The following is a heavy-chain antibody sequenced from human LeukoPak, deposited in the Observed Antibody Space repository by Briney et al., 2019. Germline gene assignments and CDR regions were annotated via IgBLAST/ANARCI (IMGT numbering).Heavy chain of an antibody. CDR1: GFSVSDNS. CDR3: ARRAGAYSHPYDY. J-gene: IGHJ4*02. D-gene: IGHD4/OR15-4a*01. V-gene: IGHV3-53*01. Sequence: GGSLRLSCTVSGFSVSDNSMSWVRQAPGKGLEWVSFIYSGTTHYSDSVKGRFTVSRDNSKNTLYLQMNSLRAEDTAVYYCARRAGAYSHPYDYWGQGTLVTVSS. CDR2: IYSGTT.